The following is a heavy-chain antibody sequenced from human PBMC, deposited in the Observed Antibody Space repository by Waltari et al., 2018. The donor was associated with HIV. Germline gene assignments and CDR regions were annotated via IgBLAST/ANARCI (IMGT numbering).Heavy chain of an antibody. CDR1: GFTFSSHW. Sequence: EVQLVESGGGLVQPGGSLRLSCAAPGFTFSSHWMTWVRQAPGKGLEWVANIKQDGSEKYYADSVKGRFTISRDNAKNSLYLQMNSLRAEDTAVYYCASLYCSGGSCYDYWGQGTLVTVSS. V-gene: IGHV3-7*01. CDR2: IKQDGSEK. J-gene: IGHJ4*02. CDR3: ASLYCSGGSCYDY. D-gene: IGHD2-15*01.